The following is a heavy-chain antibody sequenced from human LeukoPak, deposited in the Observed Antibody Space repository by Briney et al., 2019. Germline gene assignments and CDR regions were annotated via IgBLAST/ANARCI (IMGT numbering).Heavy chain of an antibody. CDR1: GGTFSSYA. D-gene: IGHD6-19*01. J-gene: IGHJ4*02. CDR3: ASGRSGWYYFDY. Sequence: SVTVSCKASGGTFSSYAISWVRQAPGQGLEWMGGIIPIFGTANYAQKFQGRVTITADESTSTAYMELSSLRSEDTAVYYCASGRSGWYYFDYWGQGTLVTVSS. CDR2: IIPIFGTA. V-gene: IGHV1-69*13.